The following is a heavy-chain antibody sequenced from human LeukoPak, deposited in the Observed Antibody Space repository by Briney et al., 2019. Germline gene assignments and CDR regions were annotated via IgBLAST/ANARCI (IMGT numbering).Heavy chain of an antibody. J-gene: IGHJ4*02. Sequence: GGSLRLSCAASGFTFSSYAMSWVRQAPGKGLEWVAVISYDVGKKYYADSVKGRFTISRDNSKNTLYLQMNSLRAEDTAVYYCAKDDYYDTSGYRDWGQGTLVTVSS. D-gene: IGHD3-22*01. CDR1: GFTFSSYA. CDR2: ISYDVGKK. V-gene: IGHV3-30*18. CDR3: AKDDYYDTSGYRD.